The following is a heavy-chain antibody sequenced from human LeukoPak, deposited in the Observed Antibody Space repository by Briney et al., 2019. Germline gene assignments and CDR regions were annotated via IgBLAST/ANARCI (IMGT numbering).Heavy chain of an antibody. D-gene: IGHD5-24*01. CDR2: IIPIFGTA. V-gene: IGHV1-69*05. CDR3: ARDGGRWLQSGSISAFDI. J-gene: IGHJ3*02. Sequence: GASVKVSCKASGGTFSSYAISWVRQAPGQGLEWMGGIIPIFGTANYAQKFQGRVTITTDESTSTAYMELSSLRSEDTVVYYCARDGGRWLQSGSISAFDIWGQGTMVTVSS. CDR1: GGTFSSYA.